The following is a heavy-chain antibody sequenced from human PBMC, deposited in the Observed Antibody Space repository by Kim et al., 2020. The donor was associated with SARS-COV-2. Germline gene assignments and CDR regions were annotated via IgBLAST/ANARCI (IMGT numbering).Heavy chain of an antibody. V-gene: IGHV3-15*01. D-gene: IGHD3-22*01. CDR3: TTTASPYYDSSGQRRAGDAFDI. CDR2: IKSKTDGGTT. CDR1: GFTFSNAW. Sequence: GGSLRLSCAASGFTFSNAWMSWVRQAPGKGLEWVGRIKSKTDGGTTDYAAPVKGRFTISRDDSKNTLYLQMNSLKTEDTAVYYCTTTASPYYDSSGQRRAGDAFDIWGQGTMVTVSS. J-gene: IGHJ3*02.